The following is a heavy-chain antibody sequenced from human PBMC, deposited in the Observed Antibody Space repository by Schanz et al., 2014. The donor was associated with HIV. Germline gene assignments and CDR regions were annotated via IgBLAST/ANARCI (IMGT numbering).Heavy chain of an antibody. D-gene: IGHD1-20*01. V-gene: IGHV3-23*01. J-gene: IGHJ6*02. CDR3: AKTSITLGMDV. CDR1: GFTFSNSA. CDR2: ISASGAST. Sequence: EVQLLESGGGLVQPGGSLRLSCVVSGFTFSNSAMSWVRQAPGKGLEWVSVISASGASTFYADSVKGRFTISRVNSKNTLYLQMNSLRAEDTAIYYCAKTSITLGMDVWGQGTTVTVSS.